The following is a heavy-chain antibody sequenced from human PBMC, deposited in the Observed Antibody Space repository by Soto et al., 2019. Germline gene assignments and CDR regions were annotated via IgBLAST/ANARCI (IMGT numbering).Heavy chain of an antibody. V-gene: IGHV4-59*01. CDR3: ERARKATYITGGFDS. J-gene: IGHJ4*02. D-gene: IGHD3-3*01. CDR1: GGSISDYY. Sequence: SETLSLTCIVSGGSISDYYWSWIQQSPEKGLEYIAYSSYGGITNLNGALNGRVTMSIDTSKNQFSLKATSLTAADTAVYYCERARKATYITGGFDSWGQGTLVTVSS. CDR2: SSYGGIT.